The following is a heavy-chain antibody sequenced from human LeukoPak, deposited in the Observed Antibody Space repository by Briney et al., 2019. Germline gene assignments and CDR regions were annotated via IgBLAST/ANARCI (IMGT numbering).Heavy chain of an antibody. D-gene: IGHD5-12*01. V-gene: IGHV3-7*01. J-gene: IGHJ4*02. CDR2: IKQDGSEK. CDR1: GFTFDDYG. Sequence: GGSLRLSCAASGFTFDDYGMHWVRQAPGKGLEWVANIKQDGSEKYYVDSVKGRFTMSRDNAKNSLYLQMNSLRAEDTAVYYCARASGYGWDYWGQGTLVTVSS. CDR3: ARASGYGWDY.